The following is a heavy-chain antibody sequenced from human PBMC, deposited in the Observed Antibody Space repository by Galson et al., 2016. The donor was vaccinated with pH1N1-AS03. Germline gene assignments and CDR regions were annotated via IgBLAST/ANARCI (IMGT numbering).Heavy chain of an antibody. CDR1: GFTVSVNY. J-gene: IGHJ4*02. Sequence: LRLSCAASGFTVSVNYMNWVRQAPGKGLEWVSVIYSDGSTYYADSVKGRFTISRDKSKDTLYLQMSSLRTEDTAVYYCARDPSSGSYYERDYWGQGTLVAVSS. D-gene: IGHD1-26*01. V-gene: IGHV3-66*02. CDR2: IYSDGST. CDR3: ARDPSSGSYYERDY.